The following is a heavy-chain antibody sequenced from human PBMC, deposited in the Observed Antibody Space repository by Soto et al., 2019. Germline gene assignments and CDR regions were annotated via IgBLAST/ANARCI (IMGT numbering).Heavy chain of an antibody. D-gene: IGHD3-22*01. J-gene: IGHJ4*02. CDR1: AAXVTSGDSD. Sequence: PALTCACSAAXVTSGDSDWDWIRHPPGKGLEWIRYIYHSGRTSYNPSLNSRVSISIDTSKKHFSLKLTSLTAADTSVYYCARAPINCYASSGYGGSYFDYWGQGSRATVS. CDR2: IYHSGRT. V-gene: IGHV4-30-4*01. CDR3: ARAPINCYASSGYGGSYFDY.